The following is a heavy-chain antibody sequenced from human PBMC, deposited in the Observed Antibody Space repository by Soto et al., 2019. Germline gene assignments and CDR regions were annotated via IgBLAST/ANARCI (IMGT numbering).Heavy chain of an antibody. CDR2: VYYSGST. Sequence: SETLSLTCTVSGGSVSSGSYYWSWIRQPPGKGLEWIGYVYYSGSTNYNPSLKSRVTISVDTSKNQFSLKLSFVTAADTAVYYCASFYYDSSNYRYFDYWGQGALVTVSS. D-gene: IGHD3-22*01. J-gene: IGHJ4*02. V-gene: IGHV4-61*01. CDR3: ASFYYDSSNYRYFDY. CDR1: GGSVSSGSYY.